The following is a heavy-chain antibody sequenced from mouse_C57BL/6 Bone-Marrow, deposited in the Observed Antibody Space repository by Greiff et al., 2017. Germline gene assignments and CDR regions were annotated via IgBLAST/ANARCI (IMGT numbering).Heavy chain of an antibody. CDR2: IHPNSGST. CDR3: ARATTVVSDY. V-gene: IGHV1-64*01. Sequence: VKLQQPGAELVKPGASVKLSCKASGYTFTSYWMHWVKQRPGQGLEWIGMIHPNSGSTNYNEKFKNKATLTVDKSSSTAYMQLSSLTSEDSAVYGCARATTVVSDYWGQGTTLTVSA. D-gene: IGHD1-1*01. J-gene: IGHJ2*01. CDR1: GYTFTSYW.